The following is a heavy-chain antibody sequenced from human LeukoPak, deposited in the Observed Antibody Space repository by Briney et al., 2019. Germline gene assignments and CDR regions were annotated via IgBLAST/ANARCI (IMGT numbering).Heavy chain of an antibody. V-gene: IGHV3-30*02. D-gene: IGHD3-10*01. Sequence: PGGSLRLSCAASGFTFSSYGMHWVRQAPGKGLEWVAFIRYDGSNKYYADSVKGRFTISRDNAKNLLYLQMNSLRAEDTAVYYCAGDSGELVGVDYWGQGTLVTVSS. CDR3: AGDSGELVGVDY. J-gene: IGHJ4*02. CDR2: IRYDGSNK. CDR1: GFTFSSYG.